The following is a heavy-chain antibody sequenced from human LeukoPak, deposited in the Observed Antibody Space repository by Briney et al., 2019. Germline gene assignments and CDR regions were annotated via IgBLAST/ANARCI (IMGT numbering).Heavy chain of an antibody. CDR1: GGSFSGYY. V-gene: IGHV4-34*01. CDR2: INHSGST. Sequence: SETLSLTCAVYGGSFSGYYWSWIRQPPGKGLEWIGEINHSGSTNYNPSLRSRVTISVDTSKNQFSLKLSSVTAADTAVYYCARGPFRAAGQYYYYYYVDVWGKGTTVTVSS. CDR3: ARGPFRAAGQYYYYYYVDV. D-gene: IGHD2-21*01. J-gene: IGHJ6*03.